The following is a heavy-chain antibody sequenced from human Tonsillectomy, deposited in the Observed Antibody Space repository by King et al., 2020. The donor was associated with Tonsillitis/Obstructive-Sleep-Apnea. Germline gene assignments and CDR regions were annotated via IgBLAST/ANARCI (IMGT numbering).Heavy chain of an antibody. CDR3: AREKVLVAATNYWFDP. CDR2: INPNSGGT. Sequence: VQLVQSGAEVKKPGASVKVSCKASGYTFIGYYMHWVRQAPGQGLEWMGWINPNSGGTNYAQKFQGRVTMTRDTSISTVYMELSRLRFDDTAVYYCAREKVLVAATNYWFDPWGQGTLVTVSS. J-gene: IGHJ5*02. CDR1: GYTFIGYY. D-gene: IGHD2-15*01. V-gene: IGHV1-2*02.